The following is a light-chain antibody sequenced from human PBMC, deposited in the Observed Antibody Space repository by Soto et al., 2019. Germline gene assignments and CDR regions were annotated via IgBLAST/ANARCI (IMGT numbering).Light chain of an antibody. Sequence: QSALTQPASVSGSPGQSITISCTGTSSDVGGYNYVSWYQQHPGKAPKLMSYDVSNRPSGVSNRFSGSKSGNTASLTISGLQAEDEADYYCCSYTSSSTLVFGGGTKLTVL. CDR3: CSYTSSSTLV. CDR2: DVS. J-gene: IGLJ2*01. CDR1: SSDVGGYNY. V-gene: IGLV2-14*01.